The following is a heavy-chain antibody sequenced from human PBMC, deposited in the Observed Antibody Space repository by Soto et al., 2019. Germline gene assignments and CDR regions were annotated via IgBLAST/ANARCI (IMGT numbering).Heavy chain of an antibody. D-gene: IGHD4-17*01. CDR2: IYYSGST. CDR3: ASSTVTTFDY. V-gene: IGHV4-59*01. Sequence: SETLSLTCTVSGGSISSYYWSWIRQPPGKGLEWIGYIYYSGSTNYNPSLKSRVTLSVDTSKNQFSLKLSSVTAADTAVYYCASSTVTTFDYWGQGTLVTVSS. J-gene: IGHJ4*02. CDR1: GGSISSYY.